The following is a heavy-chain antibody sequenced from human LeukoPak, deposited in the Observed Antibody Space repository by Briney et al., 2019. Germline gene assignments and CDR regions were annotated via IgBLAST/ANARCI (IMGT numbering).Heavy chain of an antibody. J-gene: IGHJ4*02. D-gene: IGHD1-26*01. CDR1: GFKLTSYW. CDR3: AKGDTIVGAISGFGY. CDR2: IKPDGSEK. Sequence: GGSLRLSCAASGFKLTSYWMSWVRQAPGKGLEWVANIKPDGSEKYYVDSVKGRFTISRDNAENSLYLQMNSLRAEDTAVYYCAKGDTIVGAISGFGYWGQGTLVTVSS. V-gene: IGHV3-7*03.